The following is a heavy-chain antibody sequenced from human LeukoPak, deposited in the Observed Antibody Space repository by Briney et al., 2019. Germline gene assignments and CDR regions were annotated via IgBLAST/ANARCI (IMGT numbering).Heavy chain of an antibody. D-gene: IGHD6-13*01. CDR2: IYYSGST. J-gene: IGHJ4*02. CDR1: GGSISSSSYY. CDR3: ARDSSWYFDY. V-gene: IGHV4-39*07. Sequence: PSETLSLTCTVSGGSISSSSYYWGWIRQPPGKGLEWIGSIYYSGSTYYNPSLKSRVTISVDTSKNQFSLKLSSVTAADTAVYYCARDSSWYFDYWGQGTLVTVSS.